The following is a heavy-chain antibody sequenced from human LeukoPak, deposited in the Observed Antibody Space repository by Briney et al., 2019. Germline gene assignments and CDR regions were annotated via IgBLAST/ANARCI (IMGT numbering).Heavy chain of an antibody. J-gene: IGHJ4*02. CDR2: MNPNSGNT. CDR1: GYTFASCD. Sequence: ASVKVSCKASGYTFASCDINWVRQATGQGLEWMGWMNPNSGNTGYAQKFQGRVTMTRNTSISTAYMELSSLRSEDTAVYNCARGIFRVAGTGVHYWGQGILVTVSS. D-gene: IGHD6-19*01. V-gene: IGHV1-8*01. CDR3: ARGIFRVAGTGVHY.